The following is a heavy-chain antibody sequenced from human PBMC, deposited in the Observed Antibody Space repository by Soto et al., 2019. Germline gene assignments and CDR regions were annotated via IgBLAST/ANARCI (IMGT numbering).Heavy chain of an antibody. D-gene: IGHD6-19*01. CDR2: ISGSGDST. Sequence: EVQLLDSGGGLVRPGGSLRLSCAASGFTFSSYAMNWVRQAPGKGLEWVSFISGSGDSTYFADSVKGRFTISRDNSRNTLFLQMNSLRAEDTAVYYFAKAVAPSRSGWYYFDQWGQGALVTVYS. J-gene: IGHJ4*02. V-gene: IGHV3-23*01. CDR3: AKAVAPSRSGWYYFDQ. CDR1: GFTFSSYA.